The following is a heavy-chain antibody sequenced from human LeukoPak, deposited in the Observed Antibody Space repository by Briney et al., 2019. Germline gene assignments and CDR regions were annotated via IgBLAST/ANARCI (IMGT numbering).Heavy chain of an antibody. D-gene: IGHD1-26*01. Sequence: PSETLSLTCTVSGYSISSGYYWGWIRQPPGKGLEWIGSIYHSGSTYYNPSLKSRVTISVDTSKNQFSLRLSSVTAADTAVYYCARAGIVGARLEVSAFDIWGQGTMVTVPS. J-gene: IGHJ3*02. CDR1: GYSISSGYY. CDR2: IYHSGST. V-gene: IGHV4-38-2*02. CDR3: ARAGIVGARLEVSAFDI.